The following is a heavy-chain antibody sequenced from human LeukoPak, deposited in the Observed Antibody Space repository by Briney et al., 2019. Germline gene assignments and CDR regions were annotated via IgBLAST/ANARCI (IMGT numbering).Heavy chain of an antibody. CDR1: GYTFTGYY. D-gene: IGHD6-13*01. CDR2: INPNSGGT. Sequence: ASVKVSCKASGYTFTGYYMHWVRQAPGQGLEWMGRINPNSGGTNYAQKFQGRVTMTRDTSISTAYMELSRLRSDDTAVYYCARGPLIAAAGSFWLGYWGQGTLVTVSS. CDR3: ARGPLIAAAGSFWLGY. J-gene: IGHJ4*02. V-gene: IGHV1-2*06.